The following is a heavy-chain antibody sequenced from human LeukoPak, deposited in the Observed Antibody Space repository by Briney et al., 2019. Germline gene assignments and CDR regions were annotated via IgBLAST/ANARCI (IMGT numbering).Heavy chain of an antibody. CDR3: VTQRSGYLY. CDR1: GFTFSTYA. J-gene: IGHJ4*02. D-gene: IGHD5-12*01. CDR2: ISRNGGST. Sequence: GGSLRLSCSASGFTFSTYAMYWVRQAPGKGLEYVSGISRNGGSTYYADSLKGRFTISRDNSKNTLYLQMSSLRPGDTAVYYCVTQRSGYLYWGQGTLVTVSS. V-gene: IGHV3-64D*09.